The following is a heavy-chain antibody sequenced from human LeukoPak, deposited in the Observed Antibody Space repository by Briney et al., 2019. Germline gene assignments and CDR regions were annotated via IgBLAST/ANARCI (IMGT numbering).Heavy chain of an antibody. CDR3: VRRVRYFGQNDY. J-gene: IGHJ4*02. V-gene: IGHV4-59*08. CDR1: GASMSDYY. D-gene: IGHD3-9*01. CDR2: IYYTGST. Sequence: SETLSLTCTVSGASMSDYYWSWIRQPPGKGLEWIGYIYYTGSTNYNPSLKSRVTMSVDTSKDQISLKLSSVTAADSAVYYCVRRVRYFGQNDYWGQGTLVTVSS.